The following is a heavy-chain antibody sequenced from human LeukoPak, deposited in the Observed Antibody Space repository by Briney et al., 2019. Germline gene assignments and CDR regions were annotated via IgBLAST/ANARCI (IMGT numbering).Heavy chain of an antibody. V-gene: IGHV3-7*01. D-gene: IGHD3-10*01. CDR2: IKQDGSEK. CDR1: GFTFSNYW. Sequence: GGSLRLSCAASGFTFSNYWMSWVRQAPGKGLEWVANIKQDGSEKYYVDSVTGRFTISRDNAKNSLYLQMNSLRAEDTAVYYCARWATSYDFWGQGTLVTASS. CDR3: ARWATSYDF. J-gene: IGHJ4*02.